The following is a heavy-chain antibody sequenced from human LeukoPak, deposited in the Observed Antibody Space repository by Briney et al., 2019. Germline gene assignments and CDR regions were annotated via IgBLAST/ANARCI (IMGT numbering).Heavy chain of an antibody. V-gene: IGHV3-53*01. CDR1: GFTVSSNY. J-gene: IGHJ4*02. D-gene: IGHD3-10*01. CDR2: IYSGGST. CDR3: ARVLEYYSDY. Sequence: QAGGSLRLSCAASGFTVSSNYMSWVRQAPGKGLEWVSVIYSGGSTHYADSVKGRFTISRDNSKNTLYLQMNSLRAEDTAVYYCARVLEYYSDYWGQGTLVTVSS.